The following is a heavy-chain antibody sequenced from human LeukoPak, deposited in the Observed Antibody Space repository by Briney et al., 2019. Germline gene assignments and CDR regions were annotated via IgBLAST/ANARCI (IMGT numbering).Heavy chain of an antibody. CDR1: GYTFTGYY. D-gene: IGHD3-9*01. Sequence: ASVKVSCKASGYTFTGYYMHWVRQAPGQGLEWMGWINPNSGGTNYAQKFQGRVTMTRDTSISTAYMELSRLRSDDTAVYYCARVGRDYDILTGYYVYWGQGTLVTVSS. CDR3: ARVGRDYDILTGYYVY. CDR2: INPNSGGT. V-gene: IGHV1-2*02. J-gene: IGHJ4*02.